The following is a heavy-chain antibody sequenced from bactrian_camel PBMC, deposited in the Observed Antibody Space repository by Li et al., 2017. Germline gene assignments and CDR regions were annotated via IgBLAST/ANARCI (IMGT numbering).Heavy chain of an antibody. CDR2: IYTGDYDDGTT. Sequence: QLVESGGGSVQAGGSLTLSCTVSGCTPSIDYCLGWFRQAPGKEREGVAAIYTGDYDDGTTYYTDSVKGRFTISADKAKRKLYLQMTSLKPEDTAMYYCAAGRRGPQYCNLALLNGAGADYWGQGTQVTVS. V-gene: IGHV3S1*01. D-gene: IGHD1*01. CDR1: GCTPSIDYC. CDR3: AAGRRGPQYCNLALLNGAGADY. J-gene: IGHJ4*01.